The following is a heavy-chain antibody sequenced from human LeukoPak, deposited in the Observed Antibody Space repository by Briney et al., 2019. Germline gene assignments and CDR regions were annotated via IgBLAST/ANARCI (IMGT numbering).Heavy chain of an antibody. CDR2: INSNSGDT. Sequence: ASVKVSCKASGYTFTDYYLHWVRQAPGQGLECMGWINSNSGDTNYAQKFQGRVTMTRDTSISTAYMELSRLRSDDTAVYYCATEYYYDSSGYYLNWFDPWGQGTLVTVSS. CDR3: ATEYYYDSSGYYLNWFDP. CDR1: GYTFTDYY. V-gene: IGHV1-2*02. D-gene: IGHD3-22*01. J-gene: IGHJ5*02.